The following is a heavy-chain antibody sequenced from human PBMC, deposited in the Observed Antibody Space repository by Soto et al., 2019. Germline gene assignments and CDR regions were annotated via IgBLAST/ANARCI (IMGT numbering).Heavy chain of an antibody. CDR1: GFTFSDYA. CDR3: ARYTYTSRYTYFGMDV. J-gene: IGHJ6*02. V-gene: IGHV3-49*05. D-gene: IGHD2-2*02. CDR2: VRNRAYGGTT. Sequence: EVQVVESGGGLVKPGPSLRLSCTASGFTFSDYAMSWFRQAPGKGLEWVGVVRNRAYGGTTDYAASVRGTFTISRDDSKSIAYLQMNTLRIEDTAVYYCARYTYTSRYTYFGMDVWGQGTTVTVSS.